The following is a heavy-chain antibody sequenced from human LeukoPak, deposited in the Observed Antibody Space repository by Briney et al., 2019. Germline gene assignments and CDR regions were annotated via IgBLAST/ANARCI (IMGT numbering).Heavy chain of an antibody. CDR3: ARGRVYYGSGSYYFDY. V-gene: IGHV4-59*12. D-gene: IGHD3-10*01. CDR1: GGSFSGYY. Sequence: SETLSLTCAVYGGSFSGYYWSWIRQPPGKGLEWIGYIYDSGNTNYNPSLKSPVTMSVDTSKNQFSLKLSSVTAADTAVYYCARGRVYYGSGSYYFDYWGQGTLVTVSS. J-gene: IGHJ4*02. CDR2: IYDSGNT.